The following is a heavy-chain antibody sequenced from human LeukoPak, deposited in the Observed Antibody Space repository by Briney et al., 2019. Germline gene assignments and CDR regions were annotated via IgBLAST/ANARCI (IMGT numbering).Heavy chain of an antibody. CDR3: ARVAYSYGSLDY. CDR2: MNQDGSEK. J-gene: IGHJ4*02. Sequence: PGGSLRLFCAASGFTFSNFWMSWVRQAPGKGLEWVANMNQDGSEKYYVDSLKRRFTISRDNAKNSVYLQMDSLRAEDTAVYYCARVAYSYGSLDYWGQGTLVTVSS. V-gene: IGHV3-7*01. D-gene: IGHD1-26*01. CDR1: GFTFSNFW.